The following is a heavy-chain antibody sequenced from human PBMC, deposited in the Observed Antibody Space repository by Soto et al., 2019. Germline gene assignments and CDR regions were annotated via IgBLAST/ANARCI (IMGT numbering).Heavy chain of an antibody. V-gene: IGHV3-73*01. CDR1: GFTFSGSA. J-gene: IGHJ6*02. CDR2: IRSKANSYAT. CDR3: TRSVSSSWYRNYYYGMDV. D-gene: IGHD6-13*01. Sequence: GGSLRLSCAASGFTFSGSAMHWVRQASGKGLEWVGRIRSKANSYATAYAASVKGRFTISRDDSKNTAYPQMNSLKTEDTAVYYCTRSVSSSWYRNYYYGMDVWGQGTKVTVSS.